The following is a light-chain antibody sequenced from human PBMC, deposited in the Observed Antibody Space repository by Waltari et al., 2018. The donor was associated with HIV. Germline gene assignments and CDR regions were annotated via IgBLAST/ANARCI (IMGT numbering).Light chain of an antibody. CDR1: NSDAGGYNY. V-gene: IGLV2-14*01. CDR3: FSYRSSSTRV. J-gene: IGLJ3*02. CDR2: EVS. Sequence: QSALTQPASVSGSPGQSITISCTGTNSDAGGYNYVSWYQQHPGKAPKLIIYEVSNRALRNFDSFPCRQSGKHASLAISGVQAEDEADYYCFSYRSSSTRVFGGGTKLTVL.